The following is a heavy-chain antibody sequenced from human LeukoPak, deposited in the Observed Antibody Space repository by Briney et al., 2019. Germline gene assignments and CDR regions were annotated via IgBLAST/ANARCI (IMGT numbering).Heavy chain of an antibody. Sequence: GGSLRLSCAASGFTFSSYWMHWVRQAPGKGLVWVSRINSDGSSTSYADSVKGRFTISRDNAKNTLYLQMYSLRAEDTAVYYCARVPRVYYGMDVWAKGPRSPSP. V-gene: IGHV3-74*01. D-gene: IGHD3-10*01. CDR1: GFTFSSYW. CDR3: ARVPRVYYGMDV. J-gene: IGHJ6*02. CDR2: INSDGSST.